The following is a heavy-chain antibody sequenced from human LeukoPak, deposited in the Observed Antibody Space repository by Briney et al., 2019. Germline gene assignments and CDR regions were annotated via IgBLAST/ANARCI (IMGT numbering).Heavy chain of an antibody. CDR3: ARHRDYYDSSGYDY. Sequence: SETLSLTCTVSGGSISSSSYYWGWIRQPPGKGLEWIGSIYYSGSTYYNPSLKSRVTISVDTSKNQFSLKLSSVTAADTAVYYCARHRDYYDSSGYDYWGQGTLVTASS. J-gene: IGHJ4*02. CDR1: GGSISSSSYY. D-gene: IGHD3-22*01. V-gene: IGHV4-39*01. CDR2: IYYSGST.